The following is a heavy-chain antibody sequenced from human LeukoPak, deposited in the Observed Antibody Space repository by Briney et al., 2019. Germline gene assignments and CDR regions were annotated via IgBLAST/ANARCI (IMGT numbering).Heavy chain of an antibody. CDR2: IYPGDSDT. D-gene: IGHD3-22*01. Sequence: GESLKISCRGSGYRFTSYWIGWVRQMPGKGLQWMGIIYPGDSDTRYSPFFQGQVTISADESISTAYLQWSSLKASDTAIYYCARHFSYYDGRGYRGFDIWGHGTMVTVSS. J-gene: IGHJ3*02. CDR3: ARHFSYYDGRGYRGFDI. CDR1: GYRFTSYW. V-gene: IGHV5-51*01.